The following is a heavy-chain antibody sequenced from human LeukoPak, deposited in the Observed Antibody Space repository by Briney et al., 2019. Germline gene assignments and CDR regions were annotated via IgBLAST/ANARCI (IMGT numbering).Heavy chain of an antibody. V-gene: IGHV3-53*01. J-gene: IGHJ2*01. CDR2: IYSGGST. Sequence: GGSLRLSCAASGFTVSSKYMSWVRQAPGKGLEWVSVIYSGGSTYYADSVKGRFTISRDNSKNTLYPQMNSLRAEDTAVYYCARPRFYVFDWYFDLWGRGTLVTVSS. CDR3: ARPRFYVFDWYFDL. D-gene: IGHD3-16*01. CDR1: GFTVSSKY.